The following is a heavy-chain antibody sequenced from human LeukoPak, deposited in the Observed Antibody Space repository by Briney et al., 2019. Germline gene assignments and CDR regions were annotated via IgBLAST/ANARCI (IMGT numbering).Heavy chain of an antibody. V-gene: IGHV3-21*01. J-gene: IGHJ6*03. CDR3: ATATSDYYYMDV. CDR2: ISSSSSYI. CDR1: GFTFSSYS. Sequence: GGSLRLSCAASGFTFSSYSMNWVRQAPGKGLEWVSSISSSSSYIYYADSVKGRFTISRDNAKNSLYLQMNSLRAEDTAVYYCATATSDYYYMDVWGKGTTVTVSS.